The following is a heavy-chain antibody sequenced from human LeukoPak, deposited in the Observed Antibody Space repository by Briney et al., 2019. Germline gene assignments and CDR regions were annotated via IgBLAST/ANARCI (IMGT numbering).Heavy chain of an antibody. CDR2: IYTSGST. V-gene: IGHV4-4*07. Sequence: SETLSLTCTVSGGSISSYYLSWIRQPAGKGLEWIGHIYTSGSTNYSPSLKSRVTMSVDTSRNQFSLRLSSVTAADTAVYYCARGKWELPIDYWGQGTLVTVSS. CDR3: ARGKWELPIDY. D-gene: IGHD1-26*01. CDR1: GGSISSYY. J-gene: IGHJ4*02.